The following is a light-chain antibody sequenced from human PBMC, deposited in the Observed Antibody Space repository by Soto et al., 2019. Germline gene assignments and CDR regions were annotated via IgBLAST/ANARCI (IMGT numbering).Light chain of an antibody. CDR3: QRYDISPFP. CDR1: QSVSSTY. J-gene: IGKJ2*01. V-gene: IGKV3-20*01. CDR2: GAS. Sequence: EIVLTQSPGTLSLSPGERATLSCRASQSVSSTYLAWYQQKPGQAPRLLIYGASSRATGIQDRFSGSGSGTAFTITISRLEPEDFAVYYCQRYDISPFPFGQGTKLEI.